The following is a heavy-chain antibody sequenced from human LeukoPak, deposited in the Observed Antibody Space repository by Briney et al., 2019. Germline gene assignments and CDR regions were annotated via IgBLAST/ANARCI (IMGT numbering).Heavy chain of an antibody. V-gene: IGHV3-30*02. J-gene: IGHJ3*02. CDR2: IRYDGSDK. D-gene: IGHD1-26*01. CDR1: GFTFSNYG. Sequence: PGESLKISCAASGFTFSNYGVHWVRQAPDKGLEWVAFIRYDGSDKYYADSVKGRVTISRDNSKNTLYLQMNSLRVEDTAVYYCAKVGGSFLSNAFDMWGQGTMVTVSS. CDR3: AKVGGSFLSNAFDM.